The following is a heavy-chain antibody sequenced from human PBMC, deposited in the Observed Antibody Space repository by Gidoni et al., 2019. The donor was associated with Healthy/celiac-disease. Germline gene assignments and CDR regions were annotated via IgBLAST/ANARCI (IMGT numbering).Heavy chain of an antibody. J-gene: IGHJ4*02. CDR3: ARSLVGVMAY. D-gene: IGHD3-22*01. V-gene: IGHV3-33*01. Sequence: QVQLLESGGGVVQPGRSMRISCAASGFTFSSYGMDWVRQAPGKGLDWVAVIWYDGSNKYYADSVKGRFTISRDNSKNTLYLQMNSLRAEDTAVYYCARSLVGVMAYWGQGTLVTVSS. CDR2: IWYDGSNK. CDR1: GFTFSSYG.